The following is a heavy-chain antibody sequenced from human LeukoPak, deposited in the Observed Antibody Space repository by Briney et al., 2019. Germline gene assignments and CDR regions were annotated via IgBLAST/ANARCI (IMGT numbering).Heavy chain of an antibody. Sequence: RASVKVSCKASGYTFTGYYIHWVRQAPGQGLEWMGWINPNSGDTNYAQKFQGRVTMTRDTSTTTAYMDLSMLRSDDTAVYYCARYVEGNYYDGRGQNWFDPWGQGTLVTVSS. CDR1: GYTFTGYY. CDR3: ARYVEGNYYDGRGQNWFDP. D-gene: IGHD3-22*01. CDR2: INPNSGDT. J-gene: IGHJ5*02. V-gene: IGHV1-2*02.